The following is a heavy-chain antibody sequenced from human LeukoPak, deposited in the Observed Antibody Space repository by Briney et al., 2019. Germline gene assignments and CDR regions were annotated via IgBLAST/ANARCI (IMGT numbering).Heavy chain of an antibody. CDR3: ARFNSGSYQHYFDY. CDR1: GDSISSSSYY. D-gene: IGHD1-26*01. J-gene: IGHJ4*02. CDR2: IFYSGST. Sequence: SETLSLTCSVSGDSISSSSYYWGWIRQPPGKGLEWIGSIFYSGSTYYNPSLKSRVTISVDTSNNQFSLKLTSVTAADTAMYYCARFNSGSYQHYFDYWGQGTLVTVSS. V-gene: IGHV4-39*01.